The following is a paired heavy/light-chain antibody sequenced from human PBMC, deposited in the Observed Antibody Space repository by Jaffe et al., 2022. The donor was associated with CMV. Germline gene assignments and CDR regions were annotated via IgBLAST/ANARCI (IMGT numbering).Light chain of an antibody. J-gene: IGKJ2*01. CDR2: DAS. V-gene: IGKV3-11*01. Sequence: EIVLTQSPATLSLSPGERATLSCRASQSVSSYLAWYQQKPGQAPRLLIYDASNRATGIPARFSGSGSGTDFTLTISSLEPEDFAVYYCQQRSNLYTFGQGTKLEIK. CDR3: QQRSNLYT. CDR1: QSVSSY.
Heavy chain of an antibody. D-gene: IGHD7-27*01. Sequence: QVQLVESGGGVVQPGRSLRLSCAASGFTFSSYGMHWVRQAPGKGLEWVAVIWYDGSNKYYADSVKGRFTISRDNSKNTLYLQMNSLRAEDTAVYYCAGPLGMGPPPYEDFDLWGRGTLVTVSS. CDR2: IWYDGSNK. CDR1: GFTFSSYG. V-gene: IGHV3-33*08. J-gene: IGHJ2*01. CDR3: AGPLGMGPPPYEDFDL.